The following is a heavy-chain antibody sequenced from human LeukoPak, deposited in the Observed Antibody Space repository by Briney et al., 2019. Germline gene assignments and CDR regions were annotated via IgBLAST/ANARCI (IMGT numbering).Heavy chain of an antibody. V-gene: IGHV3-48*01. Sequence: GGSLRLSCAASGFSFTIYSMNWVRQAPGKGLEWVSFISDSGRVTYYGDSVKGRFTIPRDTATNSLYLQMNSLRAEDTAVYYCGRDRRQIYYGVDVWGQGTTVTVSS. CDR3: GRDRRQIYYGVDV. CDR2: ISDSGRVT. CDR1: GFSFTIYS. J-gene: IGHJ6*02.